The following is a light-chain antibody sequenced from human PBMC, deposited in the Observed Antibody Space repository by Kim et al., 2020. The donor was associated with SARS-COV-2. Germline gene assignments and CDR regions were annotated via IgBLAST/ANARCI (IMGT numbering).Light chain of an antibody. J-gene: IGLJ2*01. Sequence: NIISSSGSSSAVGSHNYVSWYQQHPGTAPRLMIYDVTSRPSGISNRFSGSKSGNTASLTISGLQAGDEADYYCSTYTSTRTVVFGGGTQLTVL. CDR3: STYTSTRTVV. V-gene: IGLV2-14*03. CDR2: DVT. CDR1: SSAVGSHNY.